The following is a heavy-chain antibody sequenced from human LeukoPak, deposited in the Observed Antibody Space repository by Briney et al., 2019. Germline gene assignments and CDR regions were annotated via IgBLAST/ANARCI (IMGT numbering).Heavy chain of an antibody. CDR2: IFHSGST. J-gene: IGHJ5*02. CDR3: AVIASPVNYFDP. CDR1: GYSISSGYF. D-gene: IGHD4-11*01. Sequence: SETLSLTCTVSGYSISSGYFWAWIRQPPGKGLEWIATIFHSGSTYYNPSLKSRVTISVDTPNNQFSLKMSSVTAADTAVYYCAVIASPVNYFDPWGQGTLVTVSS. V-gene: IGHV4-38-2*02.